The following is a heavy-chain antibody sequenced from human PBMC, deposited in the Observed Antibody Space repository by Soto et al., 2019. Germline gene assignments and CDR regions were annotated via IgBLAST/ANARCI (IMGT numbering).Heavy chain of an antibody. Sequence: DAQLVESGGGLVKSGGSLRLSCAASGFAFANAWMSWVRQTSGKGLEWVGRIKTTMEGEPREYGAPVKGRFTISRDDAKNMLYLQLNSLRVEDTGVYFCTTEQWVVRRFDYWGPGTLVTVSS. CDR2: IKTTMEGEPR. V-gene: IGHV3-15*01. CDR3: TTEQWVVRRFDY. J-gene: IGHJ4*02. D-gene: IGHD6-19*01. CDR1: GFAFANAW.